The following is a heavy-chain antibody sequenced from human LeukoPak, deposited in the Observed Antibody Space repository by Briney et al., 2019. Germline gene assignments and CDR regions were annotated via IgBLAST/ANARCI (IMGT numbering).Heavy chain of an antibody. CDR1: GFIFNNYA. V-gene: IGHV3-9*01. Sequence: GGSLRLSCAGSGFIFNNYAMHWVRQPPGKGLEWVSGISWNSGSIDYADSVKGRFTISRDNAKNSLYLQMNSLRAEDTAVYYCARGGRGGNRNDAFDIWGQGTMVTVSS. CDR2: ISWNSGSI. D-gene: IGHD4-23*01. J-gene: IGHJ3*02. CDR3: ARGGRGGNRNDAFDI.